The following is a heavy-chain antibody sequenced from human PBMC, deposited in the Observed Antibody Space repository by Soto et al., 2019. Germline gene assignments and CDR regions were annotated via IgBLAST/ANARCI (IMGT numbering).Heavy chain of an antibody. D-gene: IGHD3-22*01. V-gene: IGHV4-31*02. J-gene: IGHJ1*01. CDR1: GDSISTGVYY. CDR3: ATNGDYYDSSGPNSFPQ. Sequence: SETLSLTCTVSGDSISTGVYYWSWIRHHPGKGLECIGYIYYSGSTYYNPSLKSRVTISVDTSKNQFSLKLSSVTAADTAVYYCATNGDYYDSSGPNSFPQWGQGTMVTVSS. CDR2: IYYSGST.